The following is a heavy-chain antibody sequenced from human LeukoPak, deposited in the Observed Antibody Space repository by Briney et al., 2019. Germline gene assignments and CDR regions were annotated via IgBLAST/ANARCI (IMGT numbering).Heavy chain of an antibody. CDR2: IYSDENT. Sequence: GGSLRLSCAASGFTVSSNFMSWDRQAPGKGLEWVSVIYSDENTHYADSVKGRFTIPRDISKNTVYLQMDSLTVEDTAVYYCARDQVGYTYGTSWGQGTLVTVSS. CDR3: ARDQVGYTYGTS. CDR1: GFTVSSNF. J-gene: IGHJ5*02. V-gene: IGHV3-66*01. D-gene: IGHD5-18*01.